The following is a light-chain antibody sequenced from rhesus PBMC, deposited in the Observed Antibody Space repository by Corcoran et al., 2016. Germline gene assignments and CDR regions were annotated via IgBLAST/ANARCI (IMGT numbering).Light chain of an antibody. CDR1: QSVSSY. CDR2: GAS. Sequence: EIVMTQSPATVALSPGERATLSCRASQSVSSYLAWYQQKPGQAPRPLNYGASSRAPGIPDRFSGSGSGTEFTLTLSSLQPDDGVVYFSLQRTHWPWTFAQGTKVDIQ. CDR3: LQRTHWPWT. V-gene: IGKV3-24*04. J-gene: IGKJ1*01.